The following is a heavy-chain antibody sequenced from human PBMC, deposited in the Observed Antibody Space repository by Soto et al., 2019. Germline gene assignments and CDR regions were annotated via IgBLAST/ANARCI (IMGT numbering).Heavy chain of an antibody. D-gene: IGHD6-13*01. CDR3: ANVTATTGTGSLDY. CDR1: GFTFSHYG. Sequence: QVQLVESGGGVVQPGRSLRLSCAASGFTFSHYGMHWVRQGPGKGLEWLAMIWYDGSDKYYADSVKGRFTISRDDSRNTVYLQMNSLRAEDTAIYYCANVTATTGTGSLDYWGQGTLVTVSS. V-gene: IGHV3-33*06. CDR2: IWYDGSDK. J-gene: IGHJ4*02.